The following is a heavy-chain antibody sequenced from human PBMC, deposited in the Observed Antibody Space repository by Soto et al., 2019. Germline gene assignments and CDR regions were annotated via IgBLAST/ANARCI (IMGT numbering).Heavy chain of an antibody. D-gene: IGHD6-19*01. CDR1: GDSISSSPYY. J-gene: IGHJ4*02. CDR3: ARHVGWSEAAFYFDY. CDR2: MSYSGSGNT. Sequence: SETLSLTCTVSGDSISSSPYYWGWIRQSPGKGLEWIGSMSYSGSGNTFYNPSLKSRVTISVDTSINQFSLKLTSVTAADTALYFCARHVGWSEAAFYFDYWGLGTLVTVS. V-gene: IGHV4-39*01.